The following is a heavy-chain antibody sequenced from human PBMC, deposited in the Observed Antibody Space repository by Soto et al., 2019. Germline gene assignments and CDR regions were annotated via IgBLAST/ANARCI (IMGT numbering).Heavy chain of an antibody. D-gene: IGHD2-15*01. V-gene: IGHV4-38-2*01. CDR2: IYYGGTT. CDR1: VEPMTGGYY. Sequence: SETMSLTCDVSVEPMTGGYYWGWIRQSPGKGLEWIGSIYYGGTTYYNPSLRSRLAISIDTSKNQFSLRLSSVTAADTALYYCARGWYYFDFWGQGTLVTVSS. J-gene: IGHJ4*02. CDR3: ARGWYYFDF.